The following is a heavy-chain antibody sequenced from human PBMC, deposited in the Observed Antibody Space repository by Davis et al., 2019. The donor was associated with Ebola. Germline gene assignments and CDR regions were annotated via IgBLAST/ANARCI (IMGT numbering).Heavy chain of an antibody. Sequence: SVKVSCKASGFTFTSSAVQWVRQARGQRLEWIGWIVVGSGNTNYAQKFQGRVTITADKSTSTAYMELSSLRSEDTAVYYCARNSLQQLVPLRYYGMDVWGQGTTVTVSS. V-gene: IGHV1-58*01. CDR1: GFTFTSSA. J-gene: IGHJ6*02. CDR2: IVVGSGNT. D-gene: IGHD6-13*01. CDR3: ARNSLQQLVPLRYYGMDV.